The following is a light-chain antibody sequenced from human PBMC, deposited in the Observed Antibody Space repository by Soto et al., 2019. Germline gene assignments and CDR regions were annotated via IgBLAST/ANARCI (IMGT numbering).Light chain of an antibody. CDR1: TSNIGAGYD. J-gene: IGLJ1*01. Sequence: QSVLTQPPSVSVAPGQRVTISCTGSTSNIGAGYDVHWYQQLPGTAPKLLLYGNSNRPSGVPDRFSGSKSGTSASLAITGLQAEDEADYYCQSYDSSLSGYVFGTGTKLTVL. CDR2: GNS. CDR3: QSYDSSLSGYV. V-gene: IGLV1-40*01.